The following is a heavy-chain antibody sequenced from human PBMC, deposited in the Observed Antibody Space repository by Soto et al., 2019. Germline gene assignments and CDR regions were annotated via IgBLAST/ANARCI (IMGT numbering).Heavy chain of an antibody. D-gene: IGHD1-7*01. Sequence: QEQLVESGGGVVQPGTSLRLSCAVPGGIFHGYGMHWVRQAPGKGLEWGAILRFDGSNEEYADCVKGRFTISRDNSKITLYLQMNTLGAEDTAVYYCARGGIGGTVFRGYLHYWGRGTVVTVSS. J-gene: IGHJ4*02. CDR1: GGIFHGYG. V-gene: IGHV3-33*01. CDR2: LRFDGSNE. CDR3: ARGGIGGTVFRGYLHY.